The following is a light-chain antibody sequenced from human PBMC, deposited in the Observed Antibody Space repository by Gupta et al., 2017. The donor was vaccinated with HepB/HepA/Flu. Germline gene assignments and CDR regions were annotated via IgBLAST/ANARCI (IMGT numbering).Light chain of an antibody. V-gene: IGLV1-51*02. J-gene: IGLJ3*02. Sequence: QSVLTQPPSLSPAPGQKVTISCPGSISKIEKNYVSWYQQLPETAPKLLVYENNNRPSGIPDRFSGSKSGASATLGITGLQTGEEADYYCGAGDRRRSVGVFGGGTRLTVL. CDR1: ISKIEKNY. CDR3: GAGDRRRSVGV. CDR2: ENN.